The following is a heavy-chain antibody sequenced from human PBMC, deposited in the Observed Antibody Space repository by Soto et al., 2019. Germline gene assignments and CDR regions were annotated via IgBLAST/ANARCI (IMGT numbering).Heavy chain of an antibody. CDR1: GGTFSSYA. CDR3: ARGSADIVVVPAAIDCYGMDV. Sequence: SVKVSCKAAGGTFSSYAISWVRQAPGQGLEWMGGIIPIFGTANYAQKFQGRVTITADESTSTAYMELSSLRSEDTAVYYCARGSADIVVVPAAIDCYGMDVGG. J-gene: IGHJ6*02. V-gene: IGHV1-69*13. D-gene: IGHD2-2*02. CDR2: IIPIFGTA.